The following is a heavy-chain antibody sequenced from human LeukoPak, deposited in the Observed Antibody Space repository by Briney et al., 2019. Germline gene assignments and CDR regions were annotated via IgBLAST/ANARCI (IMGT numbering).Heavy chain of an antibody. D-gene: IGHD6-13*01. V-gene: IGHV1-46*01. CDR1: GYTLINHY. CDR2: MNPSDGST. J-gene: IGHJ4*02. Sequence: VASVKVSCKASGYTLINHYMHWVRQAPGQGLEWMGIMNPSDGSTSYAQKFQGRVTMTRDTSTSTVYMELSSLRSEDTAVYSCARGRPSLATAGLLDFWGQRTLVTVSS. CDR3: ARGRPSLATAGLLDF.